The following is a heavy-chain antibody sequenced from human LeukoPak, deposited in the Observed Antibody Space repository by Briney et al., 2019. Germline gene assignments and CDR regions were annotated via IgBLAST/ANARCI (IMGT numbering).Heavy chain of an antibody. V-gene: IGHV4-59*05. CDR1: GVSISNYY. CDR2: IYYSGSA. D-gene: IGHD3-10*01. Sequence: PSETLSLICTVSGVSISNYYWSWIRQPAGEGLEWIGSIYYSGSAYYNPSLKNRLTISVDTSKNQFSLKLSSVTAADTAVYYCARTRYYYGSRSYGAPYYFDYWGQGTLVTVSS. J-gene: IGHJ4*02. CDR3: ARTRYYYGSRSYGAPYYFDY.